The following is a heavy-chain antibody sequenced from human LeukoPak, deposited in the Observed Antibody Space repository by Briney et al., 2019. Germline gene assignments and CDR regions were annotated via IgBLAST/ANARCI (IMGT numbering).Heavy chain of an antibody. D-gene: IGHD1-20*01. CDR3: ARGLRITGAAVDYYYGMDV. CDR2: ISRSSSYI. CDR1: GXTFSSYS. V-gene: IGHV3-21*01. J-gene: IGHJ6*02. Sequence: TGGSLRLSCAASGXTFSSYSMNWVRQAPGKGLEWVSSISRSSSYIYYADSVKGRFTISRDNAKNSLYLQMNSLRAEDTAVYYCARGLRITGAAVDYYYGMDVWGQGTTVTVSS.